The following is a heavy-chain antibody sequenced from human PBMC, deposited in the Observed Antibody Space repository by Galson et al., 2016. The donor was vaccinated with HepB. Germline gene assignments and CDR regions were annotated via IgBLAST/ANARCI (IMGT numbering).Heavy chain of an antibody. CDR3: ARDTKSNSWHGDVMNFYYYGMGV. V-gene: IGHV3-21*01. J-gene: IGHJ6*02. Sequence: SLRLSCAGSGFTIRSFGMNWVRQAPGKGLEWVSSISSSGTYIYYADSVKGRFTISRDNAKNSLFLQMDSLRAEDTAVYYCARDTKSNSWHGDVMNFYYYGMGVWGQGTTVTVSS. D-gene: IGHD2-8*01. CDR2: ISSSGTYI. CDR1: GFTIRSFG.